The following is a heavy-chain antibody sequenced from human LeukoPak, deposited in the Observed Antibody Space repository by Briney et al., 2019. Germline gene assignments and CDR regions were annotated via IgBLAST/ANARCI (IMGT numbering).Heavy chain of an antibody. CDR3: ARHTRYSSSWADY. J-gene: IGHJ4*02. Sequence: PSETLSLTCAVYVGSFSGYYWSWIRQPPGKGLEWIGSIYYSGSTYYNPSLKSRVTISVDTSKNQFSLKLSSVTAADTAVYYCARHTRYSSSWADYWGQGTLVTVSS. D-gene: IGHD6-13*01. V-gene: IGHV4-34*01. CDR2: IYYSGST. CDR1: VGSFSGYY.